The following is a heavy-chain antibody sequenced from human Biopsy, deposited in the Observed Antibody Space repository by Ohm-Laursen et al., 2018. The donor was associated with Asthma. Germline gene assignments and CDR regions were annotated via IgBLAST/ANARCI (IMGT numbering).Heavy chain of an antibody. Sequence: TQTLTLTCTVSGFSPSNARMGVSWIRQPPGKALEWLGHIFSNDAKAYSTPLKPRFTISNDTSKGQVVLTMTNMNPVDTATYYCARVHYYDSTGYGADSWGQGTLVTVSS. CDR3: ARVHYYDSTGYGADS. CDR1: GFSPSNARMG. J-gene: IGHJ4*02. D-gene: IGHD3-22*01. V-gene: IGHV2-26*01. CDR2: IFSNDAK.